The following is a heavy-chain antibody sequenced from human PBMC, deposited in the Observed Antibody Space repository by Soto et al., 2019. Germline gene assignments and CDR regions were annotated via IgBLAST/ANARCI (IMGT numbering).Heavy chain of an antibody. D-gene: IGHD3-10*01. Sequence: QVQLVQSGAEVKKPGASVKVSCKASGYTFNSYYIHWVRQAPGQGLEWMGRINPNSDVTGYAQSFQDRVTMTSDMSITTAYMELTRLRSDDTAVYFCARDLCPLGSGSPCPLYGLDTWGQGTTVVVSS. CDR2: INPNSDVT. CDR1: GYTFNSYY. V-gene: IGHV1-2*06. CDR3: ARDLCPLGSGSPCPLYGLDT. J-gene: IGHJ6*02.